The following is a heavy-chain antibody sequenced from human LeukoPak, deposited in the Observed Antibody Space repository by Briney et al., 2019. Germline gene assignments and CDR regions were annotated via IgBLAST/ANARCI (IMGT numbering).Heavy chain of an antibody. CDR3: AGEGVVVAATYAFDI. D-gene: IGHD2-15*01. Sequence: SVKVSCKASGGTFSSYAISWVRQAPGQGLEWMGWIIPIFGTANYAQKFQGRVTITADESTSTAYMELSSLRSEDTAVYYCAGEGVVVAATYAFDIWGQGTMVTVSS. V-gene: IGHV1-69*13. CDR2: IIPIFGTA. CDR1: GGTFSSYA. J-gene: IGHJ3*02.